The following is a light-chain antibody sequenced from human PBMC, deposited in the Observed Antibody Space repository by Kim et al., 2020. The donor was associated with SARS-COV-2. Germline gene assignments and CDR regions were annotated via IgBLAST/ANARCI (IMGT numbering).Light chain of an antibody. CDR3: QKYNTPPWT. Sequence: AAVGDRVTISGRASEDIYEYLAWYQQKPGTAPKLLIYEASTLQTGVPSRFSGSGSGTDFTLTISGLQAEDGATYYCQKYNTPPWTFGQGTKVDIK. J-gene: IGKJ1*01. CDR2: EAS. V-gene: IGKV1-27*01. CDR1: EDIYEY.